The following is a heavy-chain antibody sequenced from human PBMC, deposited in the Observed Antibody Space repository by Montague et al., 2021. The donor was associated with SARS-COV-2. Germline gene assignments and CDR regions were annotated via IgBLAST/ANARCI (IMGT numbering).Heavy chain of an antibody. CDR3: ARTPDLTYYSDIDI. J-gene: IGHJ3*02. CDR1: GFSLSTSGMC. CDR2: IDWDDDK. V-gene: IGHV2-70*11. D-gene: IGHD3-22*01. Sequence: PALVKPTQTLTLTCTFSGFSLSTSGMCVSWIRQPPGKALEWLARIDWDDDKYYSTSLKTRLTISKDTSKNQVVLTMTNMGPVDTATYYCARTPDLTYYSDIDIWGQGTTVTVSS.